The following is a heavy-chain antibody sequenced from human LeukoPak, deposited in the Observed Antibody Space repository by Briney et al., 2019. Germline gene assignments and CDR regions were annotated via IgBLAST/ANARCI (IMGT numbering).Heavy chain of an antibody. Sequence: ASVKVSCKASGYTFTSYSISWVRQAPGQGLEWMGWISAYNGNTNYAQKLQGRVTMTTDTSTSTAYMELRSLRSDDTAVYYCARDTAAVAGPNWFDPWGQGTLVTVSS. J-gene: IGHJ5*02. CDR1: GYTFTSYS. CDR2: ISAYNGNT. D-gene: IGHD6-19*01. CDR3: ARDTAAVAGPNWFDP. V-gene: IGHV1-18*01.